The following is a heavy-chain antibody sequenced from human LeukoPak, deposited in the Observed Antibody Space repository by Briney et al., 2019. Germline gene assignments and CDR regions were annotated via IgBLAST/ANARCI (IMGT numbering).Heavy chain of an antibody. J-gene: IGHJ4*02. CDR2: IKQDGSKK. V-gene: IGHV3-7*01. CDR3: AREVSFLEWSFYFDS. Sequence: GGSLRLSCAASGFTFSSYWMSWVRQAPGKGLEWVANIKQDGSKKYYVDSVKGRFTISRDNAKNSLYLQMNSLRAEDTAVYYCAREVSFLEWSFYFDSWGQGTLVTVSS. CDR1: GFTFSSYW. D-gene: IGHD3-3*01.